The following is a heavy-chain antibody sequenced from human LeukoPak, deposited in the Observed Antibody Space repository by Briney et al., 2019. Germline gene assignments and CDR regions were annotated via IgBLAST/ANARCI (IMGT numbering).Heavy chain of an antibody. V-gene: IGHV4-39*01. D-gene: IGHD1-26*01. CDR1: GGSISSSSYY. CDR3: ARRLKWELCFDY. CDR2: IYYSGST. Sequence: PSETLSLTCTVSGGSISSSSYYWGWIRQPPGKGLEWIGSIYYSGSTYYNPSLESRVTISVDTSKNQFSLKLSSVTAADTAVYYCARRLKWELCFDYWGQGTLVTVSS. J-gene: IGHJ4*02.